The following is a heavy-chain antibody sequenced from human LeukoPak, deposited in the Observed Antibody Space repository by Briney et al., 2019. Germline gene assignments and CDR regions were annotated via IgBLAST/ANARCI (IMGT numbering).Heavy chain of an antibody. CDR1: GFTLSDYA. Sequence: GGSLRLSCAASGFTLSDYAMNWVRQAPGEGLEWLSAISGSDGHTFYADSVKGRFTLSRDNSKNTLYLQMNNLRADDTAIYYCAKVPWVGTITWGQGALVIVSS. CDR3: AKVPWVGTIT. D-gene: IGHD1-26*01. V-gene: IGHV3-23*01. J-gene: IGHJ4*02. CDR2: ISGSDGHT.